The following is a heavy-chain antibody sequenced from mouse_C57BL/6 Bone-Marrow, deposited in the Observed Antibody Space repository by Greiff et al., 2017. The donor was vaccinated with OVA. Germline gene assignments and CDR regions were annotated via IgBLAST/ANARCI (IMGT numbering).Heavy chain of an antibody. J-gene: IGHJ2*01. CDR1: GYTFTNYW. CDR2: IYPGGGYT. Sequence: QVHVKQSGAELVRPGTSVKMSCKASGYTFTNYWIGWAKQRPGHGLEWIGDIYPGGGYTNYNEKFKGKATLTADKSSSTAYMQFSSLTSEDAAIYYCARRGDGYFDYWGQGTTLTVSS. V-gene: IGHV1-63*01. D-gene: IGHD3-3*01. CDR3: ARRGDGYFDY.